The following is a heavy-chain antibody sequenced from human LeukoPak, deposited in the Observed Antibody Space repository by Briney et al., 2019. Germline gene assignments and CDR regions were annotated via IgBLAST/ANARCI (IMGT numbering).Heavy chain of an antibody. V-gene: IGHV3-66*04. CDR3: AKRRSCTWYYFDY. CDR2: IYADGGT. D-gene: IGHD6-13*01. J-gene: IGHJ4*02. CDR1: GFTVSNSY. Sequence: PGGSLRLSCAASGFTVSNSYMTWVRQAPGKGLEWVSIIYADGGTYYADSLKGRFTISRDNSKNTLYLQMNSLRAEDTAVYYCAKRRSCTWYYFDYWGQGTLVTVSS.